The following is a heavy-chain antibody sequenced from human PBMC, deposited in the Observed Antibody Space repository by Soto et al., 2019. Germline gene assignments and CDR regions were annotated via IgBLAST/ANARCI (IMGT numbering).Heavy chain of an antibody. CDR2: VSQRGGT. D-gene: IGHD1-1*01. CDR3: AKHVTDSGTRGYDS. J-gene: IGHJ5*02. CDR1: GGPITYW. Sequence: QVQLQESGPGLVSPSGTLSLTCAVSGGPITYWLSWVRQSPGKGLEWIGEVSQRGGTNYISSLKSRVTISIDNSRNQIFLHLTSVTAADTAVYFCAKHVTDSGTRGYDSWGQGILVTDSS. V-gene: IGHV4-4*02.